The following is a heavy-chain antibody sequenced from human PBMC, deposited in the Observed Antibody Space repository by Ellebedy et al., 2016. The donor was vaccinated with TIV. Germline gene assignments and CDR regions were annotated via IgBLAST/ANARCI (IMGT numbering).Heavy chain of an antibody. J-gene: IGHJ5*02. D-gene: IGHD6-13*01. CDR3: AKDNGYSSSWFWFDP. CDR2: ISSSGSTI. Sequence: GESLKISCAASGFTFSDYYMSWIRQAPGKGLEWVSYISSSGSTIYYADSVKGRFTISRDNAKNSLYLQMNSLRAEDTALYYCAKDNGYSSSWFWFDPWGQGTLVTVSS. CDR1: GFTFSDYY. V-gene: IGHV3-11*01.